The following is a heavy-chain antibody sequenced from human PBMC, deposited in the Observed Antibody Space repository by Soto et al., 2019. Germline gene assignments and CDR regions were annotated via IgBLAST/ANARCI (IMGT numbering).Heavy chain of an antibody. CDR3: AREGDPYCGGDCYYFDY. CDR1: GGSISSGGYY. D-gene: IGHD2-21*02. J-gene: IGHJ4*02. V-gene: IGHV4-31*03. Sequence: QVQLQESGPGLVKPSQTLSLTCTVSGGSISSGGYYWSWIRQHPGKGLEWIGYIYYSGSTYYNPSLKSRVTISVDTSKNQCSLKLSSVTAADTAVYYCAREGDPYCGGDCYYFDYWGQGTLVTVSS. CDR2: IYYSGST.